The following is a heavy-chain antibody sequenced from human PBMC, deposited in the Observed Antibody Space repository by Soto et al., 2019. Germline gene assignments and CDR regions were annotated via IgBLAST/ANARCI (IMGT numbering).Heavy chain of an antibody. CDR2: ISAYNGNT. Sequence: ASAKVSCKASGYTFTSYGISWVRQAPGQGLEWMGWISAYNGNTNYAQKLQGRVNMTTDTSTSTAYMELRSLRSDDTAEYYCARDVGFSSGWYTHRYYYYGMDVWGQGTTVTVSS. J-gene: IGHJ6*02. CDR3: ARDVGFSSGWYTHRYYYYGMDV. D-gene: IGHD6-19*01. V-gene: IGHV1-18*01. CDR1: GYTFTSYG.